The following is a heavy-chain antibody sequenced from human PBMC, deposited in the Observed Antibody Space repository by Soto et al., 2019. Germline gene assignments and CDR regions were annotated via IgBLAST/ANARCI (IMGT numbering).Heavy chain of an antibody. J-gene: IGHJ6*02. Sequence: QLQLQESGPGLVKPSEILSLTCTVSGDSISSGGYYWGWIRQPPGKGLEWIGSIHYNGNTYYNPSLKSRVTISRDTSRNQFSLRLSSVTTADMAVYYCVSRLGYGYAMDVWGQGTTVTVSS. CDR1: GDSISSGGYY. CDR2: IHYNGNT. CDR3: VSRLGYGYAMDV. V-gene: IGHV4-39*01. D-gene: IGHD5-12*01.